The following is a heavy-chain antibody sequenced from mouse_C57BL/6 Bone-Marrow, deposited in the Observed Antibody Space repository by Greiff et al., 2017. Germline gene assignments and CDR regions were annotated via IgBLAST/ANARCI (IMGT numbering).Heavy chain of an antibody. D-gene: IGHD2-2*01. J-gene: IGHJ4*01. CDR3: AGVTTRYAMDY. CDR1: GYTFTSYW. V-gene: IGHV1-69*01. Sequence: QVQLQQPGAELVMPGASVKLSCKASGYTFTSYWMHWVKQRPGQGLEWIGEIDPSDSYTNYNQKFKGKSTLTVDKSSSTAYMQLSSLTSEDSAVYYCAGVTTRYAMDYGGQGTSVTVSS. CDR2: IDPSDSYT.